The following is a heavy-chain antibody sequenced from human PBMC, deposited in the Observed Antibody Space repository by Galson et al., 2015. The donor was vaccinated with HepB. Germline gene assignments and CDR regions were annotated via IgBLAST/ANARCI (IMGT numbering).Heavy chain of an antibody. CDR2: MNPNSGNT. Sequence: SVKVSCKASGYTFTSYDINWVRQATGQGLEWMGWMNPNSGNTGYAQKFQGRVTMTRNTSISTAYMELSSLRSEDTAVYYCARMSITNCYDSSALAGWGQGTLVTVSS. V-gene: IGHV1-8*01. D-gene: IGHD3-22*01. J-gene: IGHJ4*02. CDR3: ARMSITNCYDSSALAG. CDR1: GYTFTSYD.